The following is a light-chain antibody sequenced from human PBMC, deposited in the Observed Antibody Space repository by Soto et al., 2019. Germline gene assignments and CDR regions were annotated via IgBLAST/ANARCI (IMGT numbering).Light chain of an antibody. J-gene: IGKJ4*01. Sequence: EVVLTQSPCTLALSPGERVTLSCRASQTVSSSYIAWYQQKPGQAPRLLIYAASSRATGIPDRFSGSGSGTDFSLTISRLEPEDFAVYYCQQYGTSLLIFGGGTKVDIK. CDR3: QQYGTSLLI. CDR1: QTVSSSY. V-gene: IGKV3-20*01. CDR2: AAS.